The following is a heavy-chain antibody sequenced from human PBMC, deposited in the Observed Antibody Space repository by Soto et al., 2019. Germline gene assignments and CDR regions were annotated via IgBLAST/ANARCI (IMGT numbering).Heavy chain of an antibody. V-gene: IGHV4-39*01. D-gene: IGHD3-3*01. CDR1: GGSISSSSYY. J-gene: IGHJ4*02. Sequence: SETLSLTCTVSGGSISSSSYYWGWIRQPPGKGLEGIGSIYYSGSTYYNQSLKSRVTISVVTSKNQFSLKLSSVTAADTAVYYCATLSYYDFWSGYYSHYFDYWGQGTLVTVSS. CDR3: ATLSYYDFWSGYYSHYFDY. CDR2: IYYSGST.